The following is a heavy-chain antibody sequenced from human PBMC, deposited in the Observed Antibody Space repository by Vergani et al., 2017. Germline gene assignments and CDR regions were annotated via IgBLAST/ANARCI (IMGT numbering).Heavy chain of an antibody. V-gene: IGHV1-3*01. CDR1: GYTFTSYA. Sequence: QVQLVQSGAEVKKPGASVKVSCKASGYTFTSYAMHWVRQAPGQRLEWMGWINAGNGNTKYSQKFQVRVTITRDTSASTAYMELSSLRSEDTAVYYCARDEGIVGATPDENWFDPWGQGTLVTVSS. J-gene: IGHJ5*02. CDR2: INAGNGNT. CDR3: ARDEGIVGATPDENWFDP. D-gene: IGHD1-26*01.